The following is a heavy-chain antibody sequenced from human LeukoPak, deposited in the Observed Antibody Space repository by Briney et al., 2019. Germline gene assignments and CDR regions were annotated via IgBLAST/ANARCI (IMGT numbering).Heavy chain of an antibody. V-gene: IGHV1-69*05. CDR2: IIPIFGTA. CDR1: GGTFSSYA. J-gene: IGHJ3*02. Sequence: PVKVSCKASGGTFSSYAISWVRQAPGQGLEWMGRIIPIFGTANYAQKFQGRVTITTDESTSTAYMELSSLRSEDTAVYYCASPTYYYDSSGYYYAFDIWGQGTMVTVSS. CDR3: ASPTYYYDSSGYYYAFDI. D-gene: IGHD3-22*01.